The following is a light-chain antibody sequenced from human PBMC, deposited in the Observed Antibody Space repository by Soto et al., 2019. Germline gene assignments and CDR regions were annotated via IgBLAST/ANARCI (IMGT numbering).Light chain of an antibody. J-gene: IGKJ2*01. CDR2: KAS. CDR3: QQYSSYPYT. CDR1: QSVSSW. Sequence: DIQMTQSPSTLSASVGDRVTITCRASQSVSSWLAWYQQIPGRAPKLLIYKASSLESGVPSRFSGSGSGTKFTLTISSLQPDDFATYYCQQYSSYPYTFGQGTKLEIK. V-gene: IGKV1-5*03.